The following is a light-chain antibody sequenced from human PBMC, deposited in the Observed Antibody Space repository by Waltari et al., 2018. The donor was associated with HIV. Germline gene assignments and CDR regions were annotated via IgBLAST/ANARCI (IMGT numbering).Light chain of an antibody. Sequence: QYVLTQPPSLSAAPGQRVTISCSGSSSNIAKNYVFWYQQLPGTAPKLLIYENEQRPSGIPDRFSGSQSGTSATLGITGLQTGDEADYYCGTWDTSLSVGVFGGGTKLTVL. CDR2: ENE. CDR3: GTWDTSLSVGV. V-gene: IGLV1-51*02. J-gene: IGLJ3*02. CDR1: SSNIAKNY.